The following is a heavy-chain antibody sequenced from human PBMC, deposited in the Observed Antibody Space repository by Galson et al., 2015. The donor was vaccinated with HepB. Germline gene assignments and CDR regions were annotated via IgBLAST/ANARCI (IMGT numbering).Heavy chain of an antibody. Sequence: SLRLSCAASGFTVSSNYMSWVRQAPGKGLEWVSVIYSGGSTYYVDSVQGRFTISRDNSKNTLYLQMNSLRAEDTAVYYCARDLIVGNAFDIWGQGTLVTVSS. V-gene: IGHV3-53*01. CDR2: IYSGGST. CDR1: GFTVSSNY. CDR3: ARDLIVGNAFDI. J-gene: IGHJ4*02. D-gene: IGHD3-22*01.